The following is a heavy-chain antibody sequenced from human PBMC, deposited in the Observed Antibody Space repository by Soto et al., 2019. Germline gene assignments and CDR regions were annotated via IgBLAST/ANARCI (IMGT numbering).Heavy chain of an antibody. CDR1: GGSISSSSYY. CDR2: IYYSGST. D-gene: IGHD6-13*01. J-gene: IGHJ4*02. V-gene: IGHV4-39*01. CDR3: ARQKRGYSADY. Sequence: QLQLQESGPGLVKPSETLSLTCTVSGGSISSSSYYWGWIRQPPGKGLEWIGSIYYSGSTYYNPSLKSRVTISVDTSKNQFSLKLSSVTAADPAVYYCARQKRGYSADYWGQGTLVTVSS.